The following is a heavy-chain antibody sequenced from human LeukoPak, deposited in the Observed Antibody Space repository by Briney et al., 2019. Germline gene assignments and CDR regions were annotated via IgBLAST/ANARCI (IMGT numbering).Heavy chain of an antibody. J-gene: IGHJ4*02. D-gene: IGHD5-12*01. CDR2: ISGSGGST. Sequence: PGGSLRLSCAASGFTFSSYAMSWVRQAPEKGLEWVLVISGSGGSTYYADSVKGRFTISRDNSKNTLYLQMNSLRAEDTAVYYCAKVSGYDFGPFDYWGQGTLVTVSS. CDR1: GFTFSSYA. CDR3: AKVSGYDFGPFDY. V-gene: IGHV3-23*01.